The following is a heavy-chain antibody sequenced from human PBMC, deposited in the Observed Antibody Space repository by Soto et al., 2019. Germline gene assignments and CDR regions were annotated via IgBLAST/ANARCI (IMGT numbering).Heavy chain of an antibody. CDR2: TSFDGFNQ. CDR3: ARDGFRGYSYGYSYYGMDV. V-gene: IGHV3-30*03. J-gene: IGHJ6*02. Sequence: GGSLRLSCAGSGFTFRNYGMQWVRQAPGKGLEWVALTSFDGFNQYYGKSVEGRFTISRDNSKNTLYLQMNSLRAEDTAVYYCARDGFRGYSYGYSYYGMDVWGQGTTVTV. D-gene: IGHD5-18*01. CDR1: GFTFRNYG.